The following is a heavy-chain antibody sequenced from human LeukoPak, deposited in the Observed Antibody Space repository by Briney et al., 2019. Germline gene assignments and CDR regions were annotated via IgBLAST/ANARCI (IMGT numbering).Heavy chain of an antibody. Sequence: SETLSLTCTVSGGSINSSSYYWGWIRQPPGKGLEWIGSIYYSGSTYYNPSLKSRVTISVDTSKNQFSLKLSSVTAADTAVYYCAREMALFDPWGQGTLVTVSS. CDR1: GGSINSSSYY. V-gene: IGHV4-39*07. D-gene: IGHD5-24*01. CDR3: AREMALFDP. CDR2: IYYSGST. J-gene: IGHJ5*02.